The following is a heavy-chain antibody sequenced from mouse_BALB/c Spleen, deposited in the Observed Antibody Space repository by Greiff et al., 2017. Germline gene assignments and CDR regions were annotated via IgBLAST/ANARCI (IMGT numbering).Heavy chain of an antibody. CDR3: ARDDDYEAY. J-gene: IGHJ3*01. V-gene: IGHV7-3*02. D-gene: IGHD2-4*01. CDR2: IRNKANGYTT. Sequence: EVQVVESGGGLVQPGGSLRLSCATSGFTFTDYYMSWVRQPPGKALEWLGFIRNKANGYTTEYSASVKGRFTISRDNSQSILYLQMNTLRAEDSATYYCARDDDYEAYWGQGTLVTVSA. CDR1: GFTFTDYY.